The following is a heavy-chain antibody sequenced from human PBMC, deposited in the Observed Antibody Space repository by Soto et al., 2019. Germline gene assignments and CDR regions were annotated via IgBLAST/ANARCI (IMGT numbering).Heavy chain of an antibody. CDR3: AGGEGYCSSTSCYLGLGV. CDR2: ISSSGSTI. J-gene: IGHJ6*04. CDR1: GFTFSDYY. Sequence: QVQLVESGGGLVKPGGSLRLSCAASGFTFSDYYMSWIRQAPGKGLEWVSYISSSGSTIYYADSVKGRFTISRDNAKKSLYLQMNSLRAEDTAVYYCAGGEGYCSSTSCYLGLGVWGKGTTVTVSS. D-gene: IGHD2-2*01. V-gene: IGHV3-11*01.